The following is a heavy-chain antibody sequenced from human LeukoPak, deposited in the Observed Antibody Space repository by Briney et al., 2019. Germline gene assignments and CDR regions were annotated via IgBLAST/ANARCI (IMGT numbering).Heavy chain of an antibody. D-gene: IGHD5-24*01. CDR3: AKDNRWLTYGMDV. CDR2: INWSSANI. Sequence: GGSLRLSCVASGFTFDDFAMHWVRQAPGKGLEWISGINWSSANIAYADSVKGRFTISRDNAKNSLYLQMNSLRADDTALYYCAKDNRWLTYGMDVWGQGTTVTVSS. V-gene: IGHV3-9*01. J-gene: IGHJ6*02. CDR1: GFTFDDFA.